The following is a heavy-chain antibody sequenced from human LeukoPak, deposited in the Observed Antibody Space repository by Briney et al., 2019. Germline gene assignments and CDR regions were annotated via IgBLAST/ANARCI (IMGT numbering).Heavy chain of an antibody. D-gene: IGHD6-13*01. Sequence: SETLSLTCTVSGGSISSGGYYWSWIRQHPGKGLEWIGYIYYSGSTNYNPSLKSRVSISVDTSKNQFSLKLSSVTAADTAVYYCARVQGYRKGSRRFYFDYWGQGTLVTVSS. CDR1: GGSISSGGYY. V-gene: IGHV4-61*08. J-gene: IGHJ4*02. CDR3: ARVQGYRKGSRRFYFDY. CDR2: IYYSGST.